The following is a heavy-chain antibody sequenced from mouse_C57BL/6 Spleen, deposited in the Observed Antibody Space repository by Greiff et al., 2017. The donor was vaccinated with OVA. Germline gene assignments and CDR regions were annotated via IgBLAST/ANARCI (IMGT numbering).Heavy chain of an antibody. D-gene: IGHD1-1*01. Sequence: EVKLMESGGGLVKPGGSLKLSCAASGFTFSDYGMHWVRQAPEKGLEWVAYISSGSSTIYYADTVKGRFTLSRDNAKNTLFLQVSRLRCEETAMYYCARRVTPVVRYAMDYWGQGTSVTVSS. J-gene: IGHJ4*01. CDR2: ISSGSSTI. CDR1: GFTFSDYG. V-gene: IGHV5-17*01. CDR3: ARRVTPVVRYAMDY.